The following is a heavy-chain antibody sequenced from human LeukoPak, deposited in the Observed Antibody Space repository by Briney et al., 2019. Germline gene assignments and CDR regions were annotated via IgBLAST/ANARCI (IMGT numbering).Heavy chain of an antibody. V-gene: IGHV3-13*04. CDR2: IGTSGDT. CDR3: AKETFDP. CDR1: RFTFSTYD. Sequence: QAGGSLRLSCAASRFTFSTYDMHWVRQATGKGLEWVSVIGTSGDTYYAGSVKGRFTISRENAKNSLYLQMNSLRAEDTAVYYCAKETFDPWGQGTLVTVSS. J-gene: IGHJ5*02.